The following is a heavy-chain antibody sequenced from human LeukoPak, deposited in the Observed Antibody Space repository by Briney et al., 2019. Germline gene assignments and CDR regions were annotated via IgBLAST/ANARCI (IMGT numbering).Heavy chain of an antibody. Sequence: ASVKVSCKASGYTFTGYYMHWVRQAPGQGLEWMGWISAYNGNTNYAQKLQGRVTMTTDTSTSTAYMELRSLRSDDTAVYYCAREFCRDNGVCYTEDYWGQGTLVTVSS. CDR2: ISAYNGNT. D-gene: IGHD2-8*01. V-gene: IGHV1-18*04. CDR3: AREFCRDNGVCYTEDY. J-gene: IGHJ4*02. CDR1: GYTFTGYY.